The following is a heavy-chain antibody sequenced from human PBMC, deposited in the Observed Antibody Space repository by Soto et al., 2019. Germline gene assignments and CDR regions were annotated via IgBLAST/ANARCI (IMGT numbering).Heavy chain of an antibody. CDR2: ISSSSSYI. D-gene: IGHD3-22*01. J-gene: IGHJ4*02. CDR1: GFTFSSYS. CDR3: AGESYDSSGPSDY. Sequence: LRLSCAASGFTFSSYSMNWVRQAPGEGLEGVSSISSSSSYIYYADSVKGRFTISRDNAKNSLYLQMNSLRAEDTAVYYCAGESYDSSGPSDYWGQGTLVTVSS. V-gene: IGHV3-21*01.